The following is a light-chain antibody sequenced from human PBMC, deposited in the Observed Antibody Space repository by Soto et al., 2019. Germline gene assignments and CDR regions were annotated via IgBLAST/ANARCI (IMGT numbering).Light chain of an antibody. CDR1: KLGDKY. V-gene: IGLV3-1*01. CDR3: QAWDSSTAVV. CDR2: QDS. J-gene: IGLJ2*01. Sequence: SYELTQPPSVSVSPGQTASITCSGDKLGDKYACWYQQKPGQSPVLVIYQDSKRPSGIPERFSGSNSGNTATLTISGTQAMYEADYCCQAWDSSTAVVFGGGTKLTVL.